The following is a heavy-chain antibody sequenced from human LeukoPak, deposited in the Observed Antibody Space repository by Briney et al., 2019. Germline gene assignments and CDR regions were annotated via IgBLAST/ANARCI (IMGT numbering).Heavy chain of an antibody. CDR3: ARGGDDYYGSGSPYYYYGMDV. D-gene: IGHD3-10*01. J-gene: IGHJ6*02. CDR2: INHSGST. Sequence: SETLSLTCAVYGGSFSGYYWSWLRQPPGEGLEWIGEINHSGSTNYNPSLTSRVTISVDTSKNQFSLKLSSVTAADTAVYYCARGGDDYYGSGSPYYYYGMDVWGQGTTVTVSS. V-gene: IGHV4-34*01. CDR1: GGSFSGYY.